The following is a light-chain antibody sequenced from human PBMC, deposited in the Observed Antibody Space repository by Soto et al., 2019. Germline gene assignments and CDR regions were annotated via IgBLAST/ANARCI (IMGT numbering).Light chain of an antibody. V-gene: IGKV1-27*01. Sequence: DIQMTQSPSSLSASVGDRVTITCRASQGISNYLAWYQQKPGKVPKLLIYAASTLQSGVPSRFSGSGSGTDFTLTISSLQPEDVATYYCQKYNSAPPATFGQGTKVEIK. CDR2: AAS. J-gene: IGKJ1*01. CDR1: QGISNY. CDR3: QKYNSAPPAT.